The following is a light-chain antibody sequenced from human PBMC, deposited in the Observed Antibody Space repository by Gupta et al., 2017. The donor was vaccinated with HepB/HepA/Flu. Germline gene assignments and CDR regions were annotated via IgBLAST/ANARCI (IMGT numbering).Light chain of an antibody. J-gene: IGKJ2*01. CDR2: AGS. Sequence: DIHMTQSPSSLSASVGDRVTITCRASQNINRHLHWYQQQKPGKAPKLLLYAGSTARSGVLPRLSGSGSSTAFTLTIIRRQPDDFATYYCRQKYSTPRTFGEGTKMEIK. V-gene: IGKV1-39*01. CDR1: QNINRH. CDR3: RQKYSTPRT.